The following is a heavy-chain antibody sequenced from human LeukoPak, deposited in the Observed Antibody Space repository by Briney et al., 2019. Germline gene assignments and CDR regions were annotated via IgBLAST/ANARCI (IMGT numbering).Heavy chain of an antibody. CDR3: ARRAYYYGSGNYYYFDY. Sequence: GGSLRLSCAASGFTFNSYWMSWVRQAPGKGLEWVANIKQDGSDKYYVDSVKGRFTISRDTAKNSLYLQMNSLRAEDTAVYYCARRAYYYGSGNYYYFDYWGQGTLVTVSS. D-gene: IGHD3-10*01. CDR1: GFTFNSYW. J-gene: IGHJ4*02. V-gene: IGHV3-7*01. CDR2: IKQDGSDK.